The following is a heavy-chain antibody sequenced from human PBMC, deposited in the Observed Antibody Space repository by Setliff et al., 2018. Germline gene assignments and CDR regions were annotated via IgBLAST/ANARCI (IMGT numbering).Heavy chain of an antibody. V-gene: IGHV1-24*01. J-gene: IGHJ4*02. CDR3: ATAPMVRGVIIIGRGGDFDY. CDR2: FDPEDGET. D-gene: IGHD3-10*01. Sequence: ASVKVSCKVSGYTLTELSMHWVRQAPGKGLEWMGGFDPEDGETIYAQKFQGRVTMTEDTSTDTAYMELSSLRSEDTAVYYCATAPMVRGVIIIGRGGDFDYWGQGTRVTVSS. CDR1: GYTLTELS.